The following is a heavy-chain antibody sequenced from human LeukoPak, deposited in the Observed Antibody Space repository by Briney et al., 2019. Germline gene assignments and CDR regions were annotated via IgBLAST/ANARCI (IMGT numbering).Heavy chain of an antibody. CDR2: MSGSGVNT. D-gene: IGHD4-11*01. J-gene: IGHJ5*01. V-gene: IGHV3-23*01. CDR1: GFTFSSFA. CDR3: AKDLHDYGNYVGWFDS. Sequence: GGSLRLSCAASGFTFSSFAMDWVRQAPGKGLEWASSMSGSGVNTYYADSVRGRFTISRDNSKTTLFLQMNSLRAEDTAVYYCAKDLHDYGNYVGWFDSWGQGTLVTVSS.